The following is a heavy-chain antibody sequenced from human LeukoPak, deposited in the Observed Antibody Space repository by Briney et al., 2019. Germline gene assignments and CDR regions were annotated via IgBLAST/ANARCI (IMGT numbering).Heavy chain of an antibody. CDR3: AKDGRYSTRYFDY. Sequence: GGSLRLSCAASGLTFSNYAMSWVRQAPGKGLEWVSGISDSGGSTYYADSVKGRFTISRDNSKNTLYLQMNSLRAEDTAVYYCAKDGRYSTRYFDYWGQGTLVTVSS. J-gene: IGHJ4*02. CDR2: ISDSGGST. V-gene: IGHV3-23*01. D-gene: IGHD5-12*01. CDR1: GLTFSNYA.